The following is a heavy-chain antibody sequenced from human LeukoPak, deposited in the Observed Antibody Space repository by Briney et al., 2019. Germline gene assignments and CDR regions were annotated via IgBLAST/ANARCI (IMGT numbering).Heavy chain of an antibody. CDR2: ISADAVDT. CDR1: GFTFSNHA. CDR3: AKDSGMLNYYGMDV. Sequence: GGSLRLSCVASGFTFSNHAMTWVRQAPGKGLEWVSAISADAVDTFYAPSVKGRFTISRDNSKNTLYLQMNSLRAEDTAVYYCAKDSGMLNYYGMDVWGQGTTVTVSS. V-gene: IGHV3-23*01. D-gene: IGHD3-16*01. J-gene: IGHJ6*02.